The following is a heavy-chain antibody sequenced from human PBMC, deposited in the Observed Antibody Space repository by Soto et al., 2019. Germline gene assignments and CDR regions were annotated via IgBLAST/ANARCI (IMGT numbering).Heavy chain of an antibody. V-gene: IGHV1-69*13. CDR2: IIPIFGTA. CDR1: GGTFSSYA. D-gene: IGHD6-19*01. Sequence: SVKVSCKASGGTFSSYAISWVRQAPGQGLEWMGGIIPIFGTANYAQKFQGRVTITADESTSTAYMELRTLTSDDTAVYYCARERHQYSSGWYGVDYWG. J-gene: IGHJ4*01. CDR3: ARERHQYSSGWYGVDY.